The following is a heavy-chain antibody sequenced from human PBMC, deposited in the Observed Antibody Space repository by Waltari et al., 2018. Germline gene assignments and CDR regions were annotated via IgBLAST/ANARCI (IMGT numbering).Heavy chain of an antibody. CDR1: GGSISSYS. D-gene: IGHD3-10*01. CDR3: ARVRVRDAFDI. J-gene: IGHJ3*02. Sequence: QVQLQESGPGLVKPSETLSLTCTVSGGSISSYSWSWIRQPPGKGLEWIGYIYYSGSTNYNPSLKSRVTISVDTSKNQFSLKLSSVTAADTAVYYCARVRVRDAFDIWGQGTMVTVSS. CDR2: IYYSGST. V-gene: IGHV4-59*01.